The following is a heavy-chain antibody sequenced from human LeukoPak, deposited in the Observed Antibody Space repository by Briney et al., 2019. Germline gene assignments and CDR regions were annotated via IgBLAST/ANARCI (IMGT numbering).Heavy chain of an antibody. CDR2: MTPNSGNT. CDR1: VYTFTSYD. D-gene: IGHD4/OR15-4a*01. Sequence: SVTVSYKASVYTFTSYDINWVRQAAGQGLEWIGFMTPNSGNTGYLQKLQGRVTMTRDNTINTAYMGLSSLRPEDTAVYYCARFRYDYGDGPDFWGQGTLVTVSS. CDR3: ARFRYDYGDGPDF. J-gene: IGHJ4*02. V-gene: IGHV1-8*01.